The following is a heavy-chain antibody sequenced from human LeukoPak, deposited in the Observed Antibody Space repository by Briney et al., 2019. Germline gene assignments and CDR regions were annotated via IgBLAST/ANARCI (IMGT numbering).Heavy chain of an antibody. Sequence: GRSLRLSCAASGFTFSSYGMHWVRQAPGKGLEWLALIWFDGRSKNYTDSVEGRFTISRDNSKNTLYLQMNSLRGEDTAVYYCARGFYRVRHDQSTYYFVHWGQGTLVTVSS. D-gene: IGHD3-16*02. CDR1: GFTFSSYG. V-gene: IGHV3-33*08. CDR2: IWFDGRSK. CDR3: ARGFYRVRHDQSTYYFVH. J-gene: IGHJ4*02.